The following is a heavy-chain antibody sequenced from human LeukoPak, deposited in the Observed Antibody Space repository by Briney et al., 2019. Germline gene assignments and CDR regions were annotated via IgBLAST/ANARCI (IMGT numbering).Heavy chain of an antibody. V-gene: IGHV4-38-2*01. CDR3: ARHLHTGGASENDY. CDR1: GYPISSGYY. Sequence: WEPLSLTCAVSGYPISSGYYWGWPRQPPGEGLEWIGSIYHSGSTYYNPSLKSRVTISVDTSKIQFSLKLSSVTAADTAVYYCARHLHTGGASENDYRGQGTLVTVSS. J-gene: IGHJ4*02. CDR2: IYHSGST. D-gene: IGHD3-16*01.